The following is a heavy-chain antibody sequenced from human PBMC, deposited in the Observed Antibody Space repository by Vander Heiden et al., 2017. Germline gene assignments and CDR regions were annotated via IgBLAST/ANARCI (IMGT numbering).Heavy chain of an antibody. CDR3: ARYGYNYAFDY. D-gene: IGHD5-18*01. CDR1: GGSISNYY. V-gene: IGHV4-59*01. CDR2: IYYSGST. Sequence: QVQLQESGPGLVKPSETLSLTCTVSGGSISNYYWSWIRQPPGKGLEWIGYIYYSGSTNDNPSLKSRVTTSVDTSKNQFSLKLSSVTAADTAVYYCARYGYNYAFDYWGQGTLVTVSS. J-gene: IGHJ4*02.